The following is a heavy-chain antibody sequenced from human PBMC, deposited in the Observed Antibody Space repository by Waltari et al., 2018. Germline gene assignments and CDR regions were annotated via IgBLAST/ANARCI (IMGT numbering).Heavy chain of an antibody. CDR2: IKQDGSEK. V-gene: IGHV3-7*01. D-gene: IGHD6-19*01. Sequence: EVQLVESGGGLVQPGGSLRLSCAASGFTFSSYWMSWVRQAPGKGLEWVANIKQDGSEKYYVDAVKGRFTISRDNAKNSLYLQMNSLRAEDTAVYYCAREGGSSGWLNYYYYYGMDVWGQGTTVTVSS. CDR1: GFTFSSYW. CDR3: AREGGSSGWLNYYYYYGMDV. J-gene: IGHJ6*02.